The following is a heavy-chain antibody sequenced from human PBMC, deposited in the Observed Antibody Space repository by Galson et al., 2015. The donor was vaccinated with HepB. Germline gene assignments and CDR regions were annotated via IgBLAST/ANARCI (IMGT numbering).Heavy chain of an antibody. CDR3: ARKKRGLGPDFDY. V-gene: IGHV4-34*01. J-gene: IGHJ4*02. CDR1: GGSFSGYY. D-gene: IGHD3-16*01. CDR2: INHSGST. Sequence: ETLSLTCAVYGGSFSGYYWSWIRQPPGKGLEWIGEINHSGSTNYNPSLKSRVTISVDTSKNQFSLKLSSVTAADTAVYYCARKKRGLGPDFDYWGQETLVTVSS.